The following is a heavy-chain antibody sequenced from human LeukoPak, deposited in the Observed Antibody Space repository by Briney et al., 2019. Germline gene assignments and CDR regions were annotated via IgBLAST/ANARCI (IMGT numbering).Heavy chain of an antibody. CDR2: ISSSSSYI. Sequence: GGSLRLSCAASRFTFSSYSMNWVCQAPRKGLEWVSSISSSSSYIYYADSVKGRFTISRDNAKNSLYLQMNSLRAEDTAVYYCATHVDIVGATTYFDYWGQGTLVTVSS. J-gene: IGHJ4*02. CDR3: ATHVDIVGATTYFDY. CDR1: RFTFSSYS. D-gene: IGHD1-26*01. V-gene: IGHV3-21*01.